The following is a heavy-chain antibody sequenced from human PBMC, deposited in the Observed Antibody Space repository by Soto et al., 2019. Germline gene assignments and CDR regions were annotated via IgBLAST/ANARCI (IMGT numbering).Heavy chain of an antibody. CDR1: GYSFTSYW. J-gene: IGHJ3*01. CDR3: ARPHGYCSSTRCYVEETEAFDF. D-gene: IGHD2-2*03. V-gene: IGHV5-51*01. Sequence: GESLKISCKGSGYSFTSYWIGWVRQMPGKGLEWMGIIYPGDSDTRYSPSFQGQVTISVDKSIRTAYLQWSSLKASDTAMYYCARPHGYCSSTRCYVEETEAFDFWGQGTMVTVSS. CDR2: IYPGDSDT.